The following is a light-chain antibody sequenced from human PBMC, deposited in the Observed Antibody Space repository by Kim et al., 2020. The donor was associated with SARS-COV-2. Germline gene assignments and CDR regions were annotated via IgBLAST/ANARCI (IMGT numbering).Light chain of an antibody. Sequence: QAVVTQEPSLTVSTGGTITLTCGSSTGPVTSSHYPYWLQQKPGQAPRTLIYDTDNRHSWTPARFSGSLLGGKAALTLWAAQPEDEAEYYCLLSYTHARGVFGGGTQLTVL. V-gene: IGLV7-46*01. CDR2: DTD. J-gene: IGLJ3*02. CDR3: LLSYTHARGV. CDR1: TGPVTSSHY.